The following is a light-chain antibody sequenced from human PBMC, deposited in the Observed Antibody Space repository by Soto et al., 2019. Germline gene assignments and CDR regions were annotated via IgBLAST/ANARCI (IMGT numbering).Light chain of an antibody. CDR1: QTVSSD. CDR3: QQYNNLTRT. CDR2: GAS. Sequence: EILLTQSPATLSLSPGERATLSCWASQTVSSDLAWYQQKPGQAPRLLIYGASTRATDIPARLSGSGYGTELTITISSMQSEDYEVYYCQQYNNLTRTFGGGTKVDIK. V-gene: IGKV3-15*01. J-gene: IGKJ4*01.